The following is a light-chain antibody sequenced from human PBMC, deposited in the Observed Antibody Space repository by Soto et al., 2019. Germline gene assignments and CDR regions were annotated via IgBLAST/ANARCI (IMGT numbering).Light chain of an antibody. Sequence: QSALTQPPSVSGSPGQSVAISCTGTSSDVGNSNGVSWYQQAPGTAPKLMIYDVIIRPSGFLDRFSGSKSGNTASLTIFGLQAEDEADYYCSSYTSSSTYVFGTGTKVTVL. J-gene: IGLJ1*01. CDR1: SSDVGNSNG. V-gene: IGLV2-18*02. CDR2: DVI. CDR3: SSYTSSSTYV.